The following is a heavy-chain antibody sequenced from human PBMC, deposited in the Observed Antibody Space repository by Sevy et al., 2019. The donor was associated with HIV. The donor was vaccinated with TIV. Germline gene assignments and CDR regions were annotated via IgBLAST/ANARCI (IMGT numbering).Heavy chain of an antibody. Sequence: ASVKVSCKASGYTLSDLSIHWVRQAPGKGLEWMGGFDGEDGETKYAQNFQGRVTMTEDTSTDTVYMELSSLRSEDTALYYCATDKNYYGSGRNFDSWGQGTLVTVSS. V-gene: IGHV1-24*01. J-gene: IGHJ4*02. CDR3: ATDKNYYGSGRNFDS. D-gene: IGHD3-10*01. CDR1: GYTLSDLS. CDR2: FDGEDGET.